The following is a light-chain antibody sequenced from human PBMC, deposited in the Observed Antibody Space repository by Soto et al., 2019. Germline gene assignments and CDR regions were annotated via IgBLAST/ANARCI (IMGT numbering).Light chain of an antibody. J-gene: IGLJ2*01. V-gene: IGLV2-8*01. CDR1: SSDVGGYNY. CDR3: SSYAGSNVV. CDR2: EVS. Sequence: QSALTQPPSASGSPGQSVTISCTGTSSDVGGYNYVSWYQQHPGKAPKLMIYEVSKRPSGVPDRFSGSKSANTASLTVSGLQAEDEADYYCSSYAGSNVVFGGGTKLTVL.